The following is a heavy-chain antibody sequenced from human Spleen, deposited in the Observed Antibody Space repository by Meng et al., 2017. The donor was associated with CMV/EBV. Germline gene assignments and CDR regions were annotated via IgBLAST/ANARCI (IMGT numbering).Heavy chain of an antibody. V-gene: IGHV1-2*02. J-gene: IGHJ4*02. CDR2: INPKSGGA. CDR1: GYLFTDYF. CDR3: ATAEFDY. Sequence: QVQLVQSGAEVKKPGTSVKVSCKASGYLFTDYFMHWVRQAPGQGLEWMGWINPKSGGAKYAQKFQGRVTVTRETSIGTVYMEVSRLRSDDTAVYYCATAEFDYWGQGTLVTVSS.